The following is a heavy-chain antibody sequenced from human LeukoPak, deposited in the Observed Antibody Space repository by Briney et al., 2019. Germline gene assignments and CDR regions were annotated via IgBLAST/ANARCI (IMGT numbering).Heavy chain of an antibody. Sequence: PSETLSLTCTVSGGSISSGDYYWSWIRQPPGKGLEWIGYIYYSGSTYYNPSLKSRVTISVDTSKNQFSLKLSSVTAADTAVYYCARDHKGIGPIDYWGQGTLVTVSS. CDR2: IYYSGST. D-gene: IGHD3-10*01. J-gene: IGHJ4*02. V-gene: IGHV4-30-4*01. CDR3: ARDHKGIGPIDY. CDR1: GGSISSGDYY.